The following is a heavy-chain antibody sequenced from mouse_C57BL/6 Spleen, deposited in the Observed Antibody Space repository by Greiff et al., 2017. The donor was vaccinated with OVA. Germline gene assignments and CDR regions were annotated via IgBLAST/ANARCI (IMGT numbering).Heavy chain of an antibody. D-gene: IGHD2-4*01. Sequence: EVQRVESGGGLVKPGGSLKLSCAASGFTFSSYAMSWVRQTPEKRLEWVATISDGGSYTYYPDNVKGRFTISRDNAKNNLYLQMSHLKSEDTAMYYCARDDDYEGDYWGQGTTLTVSS. J-gene: IGHJ2*01. CDR2: ISDGGSYT. V-gene: IGHV5-4*01. CDR1: GFTFSSYA. CDR3: ARDDDYEGDY.